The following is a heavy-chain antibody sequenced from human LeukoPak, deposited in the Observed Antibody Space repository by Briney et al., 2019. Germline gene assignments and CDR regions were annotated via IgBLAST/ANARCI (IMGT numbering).Heavy chain of an antibody. J-gene: IGHJ4*02. V-gene: IGHV3-74*01. CDR1: GFTFSSYW. Sequence: PGGSLRLSCAASGFTFSSYWMHWVRQAPGKGLVWVSRINSDGSSTSYADSVKGRFTISGDNAKNTLYLQMNNLRAEDTAVYYCASGYSYGFLFEYWGQGTLVTVSS. CDR2: INSDGSST. D-gene: IGHD5-18*01. CDR3: ASGYSYGFLFEY.